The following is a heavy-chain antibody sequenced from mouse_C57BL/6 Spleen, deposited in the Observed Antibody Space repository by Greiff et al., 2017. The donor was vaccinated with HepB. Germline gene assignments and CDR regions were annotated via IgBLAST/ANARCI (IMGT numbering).Heavy chain of an antibody. CDR3: AKHDYDYDGYYAMDY. J-gene: IGHJ4*01. CDR2: IWGGGST. D-gene: IGHD2-4*01. V-gene: IGHV2-9*01. Sequence: VHLVESGPGLVAPSQSLSITCTVSGFSFTSYGVDWVRQPPGKGLEWLGVIWGGGSTNYNSALMYRLSISKDNSKSQVFLKMNSLQTDDTAMYYCAKHDYDYDGYYAMDYWGQGTSVTVSS. CDR1: GFSFTSYG.